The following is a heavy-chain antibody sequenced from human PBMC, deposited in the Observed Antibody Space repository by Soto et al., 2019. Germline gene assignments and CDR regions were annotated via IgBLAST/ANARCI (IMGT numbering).Heavy chain of an antibody. CDR2: INHSGST. J-gene: IGHJ5*02. CDR3: ARDGPFDP. CDR1: GGSFSGYY. V-gene: IGHV4-34*01. Sequence: PSETLSLTCAVYGGSFSGYYWSWIRQPPGKGLEWIGEINHSGSTNYNPSLKSRVTISVDTSKNQFSLKLSSVTAADTAVYYCARDGPFDPWGQGTLVTVSS.